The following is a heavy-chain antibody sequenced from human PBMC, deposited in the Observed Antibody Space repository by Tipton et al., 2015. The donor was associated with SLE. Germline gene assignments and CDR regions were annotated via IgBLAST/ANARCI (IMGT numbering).Heavy chain of an antibody. Sequence: TLSLTCTVSGGSISSYYWSWIRQPPGKGLEWIGYIYYSGSTNYNPSPKSRVTISVDTSKNQFSLKLSSVTAADTAVYYCARSLAAAGTGYYYYGMDVWGQGTTVTVSS. CDR2: IYYSGST. J-gene: IGHJ6*02. V-gene: IGHV4-59*01. CDR3: ARSLAAAGTGYYYYGMDV. D-gene: IGHD6-13*01. CDR1: GGSISSYY.